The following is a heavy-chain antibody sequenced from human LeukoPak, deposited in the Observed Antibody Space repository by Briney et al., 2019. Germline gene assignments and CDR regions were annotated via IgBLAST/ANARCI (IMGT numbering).Heavy chain of an antibody. CDR2: IKQDGSEK. V-gene: IGHV3-7*05. D-gene: IGHD4-17*01. Sequence: PGGSLRLSCAGSGFTIRSYWMTWVRQAPGKGLEWVANIKQDGSEKYYVDSVKGRFTISRDNAKNSLYLQMNSLRADDTAVYYCARDSGDYVFDYWGQGTLVTVSS. CDR1: GFTIRSYW. J-gene: IGHJ4*02. CDR3: ARDSGDYVFDY.